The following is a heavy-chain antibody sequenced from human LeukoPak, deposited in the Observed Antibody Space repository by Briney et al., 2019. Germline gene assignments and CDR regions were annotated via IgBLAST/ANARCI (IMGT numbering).Heavy chain of an antibody. V-gene: IGHV3-53*04. D-gene: IGHD7-27*01. CDR3: ARVMRLTGFDY. CDR2: IYSGGST. J-gene: IGHJ4*02. CDR1: GFTVSSNY. Sequence: GGSLRLSCAASGFTVSSNYMSWVRQAPGKGVGWVSVIYSGGSTYYADSVKGRFTISRHNSKNTLYLQMNSLRAEDTAVYYCARVMRLTGFDYWGRGTLVTVSS.